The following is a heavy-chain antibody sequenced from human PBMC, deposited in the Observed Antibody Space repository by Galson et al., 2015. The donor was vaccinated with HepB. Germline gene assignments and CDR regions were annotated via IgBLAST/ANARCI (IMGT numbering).Heavy chain of an antibody. CDR2: ISWDGGST. V-gene: IGHV3-43*01. CDR3: AKDRHYGGNSIFDY. CDR1: GFTFDDYT. Sequence: SLRLSCAASGFTFDDYTMHWVRQGPGKGLEWVSLISWDGGSTDYADSVKGRFTISRDNSKNSLYLQMNSLRTEDTALYYCAKDRHYGGNSIFDYWGQGTLVTVSS. J-gene: IGHJ4*02. D-gene: IGHD4-23*01.